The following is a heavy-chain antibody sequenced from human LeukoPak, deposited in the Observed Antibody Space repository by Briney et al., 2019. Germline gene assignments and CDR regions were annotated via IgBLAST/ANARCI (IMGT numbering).Heavy chain of an antibody. D-gene: IGHD3-9*01. CDR3: ARLLRYFDWTEY. V-gene: IGHV1-46*01. Sequence: ASVKVSCKASGYTFTSYYMHWVRQAPGQGLEWMGIVNPSGGSTSYAQKFQGRVTMTRDTSTSTAYMELSSQRSEDIDVYYCARLLRYFDWTEYWGQGTLVTVSS. CDR2: VNPSGGST. J-gene: IGHJ4*02. CDR1: GYTFTSYY.